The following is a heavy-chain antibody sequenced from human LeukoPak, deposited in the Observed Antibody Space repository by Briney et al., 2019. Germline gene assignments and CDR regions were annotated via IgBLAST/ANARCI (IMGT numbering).Heavy chain of an antibody. CDR3: ARGLGGAYYYMDA. J-gene: IGHJ6*03. CDR1: GGSISSFY. CDR2: VDTSGST. V-gene: IGHV4-4*07. D-gene: IGHD3-16*01. Sequence: PSETLSLTCTVSGGSISSFYWTWVRQPAGKGLEWIGRVDTSGSTHYNPSLKGRVTMSLDTSKYQFSLRLTSVTVADTAVYYCARGLGGAYYYMDAWGKGTTVTVSS.